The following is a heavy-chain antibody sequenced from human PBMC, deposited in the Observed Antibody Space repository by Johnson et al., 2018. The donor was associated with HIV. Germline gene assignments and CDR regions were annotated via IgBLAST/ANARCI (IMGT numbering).Heavy chain of an antibody. D-gene: IGHD2-15*01. CDR2: ISYDGSNK. J-gene: IGHJ3*02. Sequence: QELLVESGGGVVQPGRSLRLSCAASGFTFSSYAMHWVRQAPGKGLEWVAVISYDGSNKYYADSVKGRFTISRDNSKNTLYLQMNSLRAEDTAVYYCARDDGGGGDAFDIWGQGTMVTVSS. CDR1: GFTFSSYA. V-gene: IGHV3-30*04. CDR3: ARDDGGGGDAFDI.